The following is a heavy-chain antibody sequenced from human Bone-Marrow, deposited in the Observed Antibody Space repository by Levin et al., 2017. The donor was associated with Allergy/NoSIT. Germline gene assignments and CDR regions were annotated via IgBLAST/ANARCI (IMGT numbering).Heavy chain of an antibody. CDR3: AIQYSERYHEEFDD. J-gene: IGHJ4*02. Sequence: PGGSLRLSCAASSSTFINSGMHWVRQAPGKGLEWVAFISKDGSVEYHADSVKGRFSISRDNSRNTLYLQMNSLRPGDTAVYFCAIQYSERYHEEFDDWGQGTLVIVSS. CDR1: SSTFINSG. V-gene: IGHV3-30*03. D-gene: IGHD1-26*01. CDR2: ISKDGSVE.